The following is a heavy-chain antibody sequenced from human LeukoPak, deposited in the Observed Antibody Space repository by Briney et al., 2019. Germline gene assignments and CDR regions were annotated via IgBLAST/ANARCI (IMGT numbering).Heavy chain of an antibody. CDR3: ATSEPYDFWSGYYPLYFDY. CDR1: GYTLTELS. J-gene: IGHJ4*02. CDR2: FDPEDGET. V-gene: IGHV1-24*01. Sequence: GASVKVPCKVSGYTLTELSMHWVRQARGKGLEWMGGFDPEDGETIYAQKFQGRVTMTEDTSTDTAYMELSSLRSEDTAVYYCATSEPYDFWSGYYPLYFDYWGQGSLVTVSS. D-gene: IGHD3-3*01.